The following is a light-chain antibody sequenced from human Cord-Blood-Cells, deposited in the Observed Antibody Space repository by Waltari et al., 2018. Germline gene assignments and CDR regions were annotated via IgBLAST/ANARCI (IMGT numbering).Light chain of an antibody. V-gene: IGKV4-1*01. CDR1: QSVLYSSNNKNY. Sequence: DIVMTQSPDSLAVSLGERATINCKSSQSVLYSSNNKNYLAWYQQKPGQPPKLLIYWASTLESCVPDRFSGSGSGTDFTLTISSLQAEDVAVYYCQQYYSTPITFGQGTRLEIK. J-gene: IGKJ5*01. CDR2: WAS. CDR3: QQYYSTPIT.